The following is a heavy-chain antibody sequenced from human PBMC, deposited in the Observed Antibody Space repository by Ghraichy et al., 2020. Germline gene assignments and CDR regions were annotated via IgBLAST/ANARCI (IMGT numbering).Heavy chain of an antibody. CDR2: INHSGST. J-gene: IGHJ4*02. CDR3: ARLPDYGDRPNPDY. D-gene: IGHD4-17*01. V-gene: IGHV4-34*01. CDR1: GGSFSGYY. Sequence: SETLSLTCAVYGGSFSGYYWSWIRQPPGKGLEWIGEINHSGSTNYNPSLKSRVTISVDTSKNQFSLKLSSVTAADTAVYYCARLPDYGDRPNPDYWGQGTLVTVSS.